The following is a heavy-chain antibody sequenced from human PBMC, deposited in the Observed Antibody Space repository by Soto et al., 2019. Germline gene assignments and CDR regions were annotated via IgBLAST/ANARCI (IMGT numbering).Heavy chain of an antibody. D-gene: IGHD6-13*01. CDR2: FYYSGST. Sequence: SETLSLSCSVSGGSISSSSYYWGWIRQPPGMGLEWIGSFYYSGSTYYNPSLKSRVTISVDTSKNQFSLNLSSVTAADTAGYYCARNTVIAAAAKGRYWGQGTLVT. CDR3: ARNTVIAAAAKGRY. V-gene: IGHV4-39*01. J-gene: IGHJ4*02. CDR1: GGSISSSSYY.